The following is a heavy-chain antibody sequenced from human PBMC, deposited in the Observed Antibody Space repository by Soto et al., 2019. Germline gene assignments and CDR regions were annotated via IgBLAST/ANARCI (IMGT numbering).Heavy chain of an antibody. D-gene: IGHD6-19*01. CDR3: ARRRGXSGWKTNFDY. V-gene: IGHV3-74*01. CDR2: INSDGSST. CDR1: GFTFSIYW. Sequence: QPGGSLRLSCAASGFTFSIYWMHWVGQAPGKGLVWVSRINSDGSSTSYADSVKGRFTISRDNAKNTLYLQMNSLRAEDTAVYYCARRRGXSGWKTNFDYWGQGTLVTVSS. J-gene: IGHJ4*02.